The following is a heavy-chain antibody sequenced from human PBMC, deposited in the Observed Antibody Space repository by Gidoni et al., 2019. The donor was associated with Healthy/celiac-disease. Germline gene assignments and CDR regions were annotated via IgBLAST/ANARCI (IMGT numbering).Heavy chain of an antibody. J-gene: IGHJ4*02. CDR1: GFTFSSYG. CDR2: IWYDGSNK. D-gene: IGHD2-8*02. Sequence: QVQLVESGGGVVQPGRSLRLSCAASGFTFSSYGMHWVRQAPGKGLEWVAVIWYDGSNKYYADSVKGRFTISRDNSKNTLYLQMNSLRAEDTAVYYCARDITSPGGGDYWGQGTLVTVSS. V-gene: IGHV3-33*01. CDR3: ARDITSPGGGDY.